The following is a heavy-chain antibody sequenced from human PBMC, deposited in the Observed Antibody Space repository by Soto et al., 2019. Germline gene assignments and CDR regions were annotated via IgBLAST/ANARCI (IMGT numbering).Heavy chain of an antibody. CDR3: ARGILIAAARYGINWFDP. CDR1: GYTFTGYY. D-gene: IGHD6-13*01. CDR2: INPNSGGT. Sequence: ASVKVSCKASGYTFTGYYMHWVRQAPGQGLEWMGWINPNSGGTNYAQKFQGWVTMTRDTSISTAYMELSRLRSDDTAVYYCARGILIAAARYGINWFDPWGQGTLVTVSS. V-gene: IGHV1-2*04. J-gene: IGHJ5*02.